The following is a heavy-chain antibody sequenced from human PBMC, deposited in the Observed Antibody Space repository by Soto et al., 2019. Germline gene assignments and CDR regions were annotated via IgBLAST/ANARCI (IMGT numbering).Heavy chain of an antibody. CDR2: ITRDGTI. CDR1: GFIFTNYA. CDR3: VKQPYEGASGDY. J-gene: IGHJ4*02. D-gene: IGHD3-22*01. V-gene: IGHV3-23*01. Sequence: EVQLLESGGGLVQPGGSLRLSCAASGFIFTNYAMSWVRQAPGEGLEWVSAITRDGTIYYTDSVKGRFTISRDNSKNTVYLQMNSLRAEDTAVYYCVKQPYEGASGDYWGQGTLVTVSS.